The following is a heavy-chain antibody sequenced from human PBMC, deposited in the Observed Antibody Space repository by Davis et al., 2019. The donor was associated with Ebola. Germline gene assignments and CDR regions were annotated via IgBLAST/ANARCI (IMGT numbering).Heavy chain of an antibody. J-gene: IGHJ4*02. Sequence: ASVKVSCKASAYTSTSYGISWLRQPPGQGLEWMGWISAYNGNTTYAQKLQGRVTMTTDTSTSTAYMELRSLRSDDTAVYYCARDRGLIAAAGTKDYWGQGTLVTVSS. D-gene: IGHD6-13*01. CDR1: AYTSTSYG. CDR3: ARDRGLIAAAGTKDY. CDR2: ISAYNGNT. V-gene: IGHV1-18*01.